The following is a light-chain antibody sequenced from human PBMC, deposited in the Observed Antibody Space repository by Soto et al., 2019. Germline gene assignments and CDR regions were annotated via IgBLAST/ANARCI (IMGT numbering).Light chain of an antibody. CDR2: SAS. J-gene: IGKJ1*01. Sequence: DIQLTQSPSSLSASVADRVTITSRVSQGISSYLNWYRQKPGRVPKLLIYSASNLQSGVPSRFRGRRSGTNFTLAISSLHPEDVATDYVQRTYNAARRFRQANKVE. V-gene: IGKV1-27*01. CDR3: QRTYNAARR. CDR1: QGISSY.